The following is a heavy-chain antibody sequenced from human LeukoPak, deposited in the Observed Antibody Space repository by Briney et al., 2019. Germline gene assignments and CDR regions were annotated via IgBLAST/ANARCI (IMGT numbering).Heavy chain of an antibody. CDR2: ISTSSRFI. CDR1: GFIFTDFS. Sequence: GGSLRLSCATSGFIFTDFSINWVRQAPGKGLEWVSSISTSSRFIHYADSVKGRFTISRDDANNVVYLQMSSLRVEDTALYYCARGLWELLNWGQGTLVTVSS. D-gene: IGHD1-26*01. CDR3: ARGLWELLN. J-gene: IGHJ4*02. V-gene: IGHV3-21*01.